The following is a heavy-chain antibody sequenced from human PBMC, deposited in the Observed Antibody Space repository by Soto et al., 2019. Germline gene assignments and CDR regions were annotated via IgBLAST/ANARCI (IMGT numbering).Heavy chain of an antibody. J-gene: IGHJ6*02. Sequence: SETLSLTCAVDGGSFSGYYWSWIRQPPGKGLEWIGEINHSGSTNYNPSLKSRVTISVDTSKNQFSLKLSSVTAADTAVYYCARVGAEYSSSGDPNYGMDVWGQGTTVTVSS. V-gene: IGHV4-34*01. CDR3: ARVGAEYSSSGDPNYGMDV. CDR1: GGSFSGYY. CDR2: INHSGST. D-gene: IGHD6-6*01.